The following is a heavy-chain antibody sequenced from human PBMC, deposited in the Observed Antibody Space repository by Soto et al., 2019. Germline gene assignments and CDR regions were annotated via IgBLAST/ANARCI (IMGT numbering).Heavy chain of an antibody. V-gene: IGHV1-18*01. CDR1: GYTFTSYG. Sequence: ASVKVSCKASGYTFTSYGISWVRQAPGQGLEWMGWISAYNGNTNYAQKLQGRVTMTTDTSTSTAYMELRGLRSDDTAVYYCARDGDVVVPAAMFDYWGQGTLVTVSS. D-gene: IGHD2-2*01. J-gene: IGHJ4*02. CDR3: ARDGDVVVPAAMFDY. CDR2: ISAYNGNT.